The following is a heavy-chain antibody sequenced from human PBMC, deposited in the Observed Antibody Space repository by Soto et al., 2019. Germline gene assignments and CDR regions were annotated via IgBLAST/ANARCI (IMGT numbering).Heavy chain of an antibody. CDR1: GGTFSSYA. D-gene: IGHD3-22*01. Sequence: VASVKVSCKASGGTFSSYAISWVRQEPGQGLEWMGGIIPIFGTAKYAQKFQGRVTITADESTSTAYMELSSMRSEDTAVYYCAIRYIDYYDSSCYPTNRSGFQHWGQGTLVTVSS. CDR2: IIPIFGTA. CDR3: AIRYIDYYDSSCYPTNRSGFQH. V-gene: IGHV1-69*13. J-gene: IGHJ1*01.